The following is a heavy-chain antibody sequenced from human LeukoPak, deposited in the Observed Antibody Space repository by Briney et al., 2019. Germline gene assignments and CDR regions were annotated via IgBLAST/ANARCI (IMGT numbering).Heavy chain of an antibody. CDR1: GGSISSSRYY. Sequence: SETLSLTCTVSGGSISSSRYYWGWIRQPPGKGLEWIASIYYSGTAYYNPALKSRLTISVDTAKNQFSLRLSSVTAADTAVYYCARGPYSYDSSGAFDIWGQGTMVTVSS. V-gene: IGHV4-39*01. CDR3: ARGPYSYDSSGAFDI. J-gene: IGHJ3*02. CDR2: IYYSGTA. D-gene: IGHD3-22*01.